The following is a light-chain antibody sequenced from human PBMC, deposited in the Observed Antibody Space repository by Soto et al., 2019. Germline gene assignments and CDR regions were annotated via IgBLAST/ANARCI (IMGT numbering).Light chain of an antibody. CDR3: QQYGSSPIT. Sequence: EIVLTQSPGTLSLSPGERATLSCRASQSVSSNFLAWYQQKPGQAPRLLIYGASSRATGIPDRFSGSGSGTGFTLTISRLEPEDFAVYYGQQYGSSPITVGQGTRLEIK. CDR1: QSVSSNF. CDR2: GAS. J-gene: IGKJ5*01. V-gene: IGKV3-20*01.